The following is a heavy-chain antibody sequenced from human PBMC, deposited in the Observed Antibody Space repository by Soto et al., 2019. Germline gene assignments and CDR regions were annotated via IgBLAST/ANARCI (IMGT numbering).Heavy chain of an antibody. Sequence: QVQLQQWGAGLLKPSETLSLTCAVHGWSFSGFYWTWIRQPPGKGLEWIGEINHSGSSKYNPPLKSRVTMSLDTSRNQFSLSLNSVTAADTAVYSCARMAGPWYFDLWGRGTLVTVSS. CDR3: ARMAGPWYFDL. J-gene: IGHJ2*01. CDR1: GWSFSGFY. CDR2: INHSGSS. V-gene: IGHV4-34*01.